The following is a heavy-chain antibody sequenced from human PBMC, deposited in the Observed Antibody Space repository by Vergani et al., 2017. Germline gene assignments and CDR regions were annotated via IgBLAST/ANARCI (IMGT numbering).Heavy chain of an antibody. Sequence: EVQLMEPGGVLVQPGGSLRFSCAASGFTSDDYAMHWVRQAPGKGLEWVSLISWDGGSTYYADSVKGRVTISRDNSKNSLYLQMNSLRAEDTALYYCAKDNGEGGDRPYYYYGMDVWGQGTTVTVSS. CDR1: GFTSDDYA. CDR3: AKDNGEGGDRPYYYYGMDV. V-gene: IGHV3-43D*03. D-gene: IGHD4-17*01. CDR2: ISWDGGST. J-gene: IGHJ6*02.